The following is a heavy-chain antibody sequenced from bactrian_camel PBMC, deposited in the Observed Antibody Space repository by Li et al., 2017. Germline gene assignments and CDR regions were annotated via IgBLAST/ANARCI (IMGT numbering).Heavy chain of an antibody. D-gene: IGHD3*01. V-gene: IGHV3S53*01. CDR3: AADRDCYLGSSYVPTYKH. CDR1: GSIYGDAC. Sequence: VQLVESGGGSVQAGGSLRLSCGASGSIYGDACVGWLRQAPGKEREGVAAIDSDGIASYADSVKGRSTISKDNAKNTLYLQMDSLKLEDTAMYYCAADRDCYLGSSYVPTYKHWGQGTQVTVS. J-gene: IGHJ4*01. CDR2: IDSDGIA.